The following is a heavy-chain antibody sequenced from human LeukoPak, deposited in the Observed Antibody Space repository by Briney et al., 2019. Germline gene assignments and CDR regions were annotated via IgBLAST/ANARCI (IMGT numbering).Heavy chain of an antibody. V-gene: IGHV3-23*01. CDR1: GFTFSSYA. CDR2: ISGSGGTI. CDR3: ARPQTDYYDSSGLGY. J-gene: IGHJ4*02. Sequence: AGGSLRLSCAASGFTFSSYAMSWVRQAPGKGLEWVSAISGSGGTIYYADSVKGRFTISRDNAKNSLYLQMNSLRAEDTAVYYCARPQTDYYDSSGLGYWGQGTLVTVSS. D-gene: IGHD3-22*01.